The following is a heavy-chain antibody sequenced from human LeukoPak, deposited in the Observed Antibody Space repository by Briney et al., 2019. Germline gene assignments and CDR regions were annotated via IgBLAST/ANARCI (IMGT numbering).Heavy chain of an antibody. Sequence: GGSLRLSCTTSGFTFDSYWMSWVRQAPGKGLEWVANIKEDGSEKYYVDSVKGRFTISRDNAKNSVYLQMNSLRAEDTAVYYCARGRSGYIDSWGQGTLVTVSS. J-gene: IGHJ4*02. CDR2: IKEDGSEK. CDR3: ARGRSGYIDS. V-gene: IGHV3-7*05. CDR1: GFTFDSYW. D-gene: IGHD5-12*01.